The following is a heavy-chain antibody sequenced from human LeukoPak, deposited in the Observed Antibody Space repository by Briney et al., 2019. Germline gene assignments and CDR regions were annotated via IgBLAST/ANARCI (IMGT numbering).Heavy chain of an antibody. J-gene: IGHJ4*02. V-gene: IGHV4-61*05. D-gene: IGHD2-2*02. CDR1: GGSISSSSYY. Sequence: SETLSLTCTVSGGSISSSSYYWGWIRQPPGKGLEWIGYIYYSGSTNYNPSLKSRVTISVDTSKNQFSLKLSSVTAADTAVYYCSRCTSTSCYNFDYWGQGSLVTVSS. CDR2: IYYSGST. CDR3: SRCTSTSCYNFDY.